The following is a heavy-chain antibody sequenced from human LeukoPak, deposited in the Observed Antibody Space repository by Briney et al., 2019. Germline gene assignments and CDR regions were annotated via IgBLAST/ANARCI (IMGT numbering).Heavy chain of an antibody. CDR1: GFTFSSYS. CDR3: AKDRFGSLWFGELSAIDY. D-gene: IGHD3-10*01. Sequence: GGSLRLPCAASGFTFSSYSMNWVRQAPGKGLEWVSSISGSSSYIYYADSVKGRFTISRDNAKNSLYVQMNSLRAEDTAVYYCAKDRFGSLWFGELSAIDYWGQGTLVTVSS. CDR2: ISGSSSYI. J-gene: IGHJ4*02. V-gene: IGHV3-21*04.